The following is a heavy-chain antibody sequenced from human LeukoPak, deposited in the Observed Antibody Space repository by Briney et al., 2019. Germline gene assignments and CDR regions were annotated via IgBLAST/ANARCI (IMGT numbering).Heavy chain of an antibody. CDR3: ARDDTAATGSYFDY. Sequence: ASVKASCKASGYTFTGYHIHWVRQAPGQGLEWMGWINPNNGGTKYAQKFQGRVTMTRDTSISTAYLELNRLGSDDTAVYYCARDDTAATGSYFDYWGQGTLVTVSS. D-gene: IGHD1-1*01. V-gene: IGHV1-2*02. CDR2: INPNNGGT. CDR1: GYTFTGYH. J-gene: IGHJ4*02.